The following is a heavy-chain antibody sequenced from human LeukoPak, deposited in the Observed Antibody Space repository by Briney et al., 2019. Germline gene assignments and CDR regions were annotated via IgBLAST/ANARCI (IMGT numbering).Heavy chain of an antibody. V-gene: IGHV3-66*01. CDR2: IYSGGTT. Sequence: GSLRLSCAASGFTVSSNYMSWVRQAPGKGLEWVSVIYSGGTTYYADSVKGRFAISRDNSKNTLYLQMNSLRAEDTAVYYCAKSVYDSSGYHHYYFDYWGQGTLVTVSS. D-gene: IGHD3-22*01. CDR1: GFTVSSNY. J-gene: IGHJ4*02. CDR3: AKSVYDSSGYHHYYFDY.